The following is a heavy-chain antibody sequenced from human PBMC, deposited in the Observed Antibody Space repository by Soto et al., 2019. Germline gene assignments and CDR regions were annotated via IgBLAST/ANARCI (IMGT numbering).Heavy chain of an antibody. CDR2: IFYSGST. J-gene: IGHJ4*02. D-gene: IGHD6-19*01. Sequence: QVQLQESGPGLVKPSETLSLTCSVSGGSISGHYWTWIRQSPGKGLEWIGYIFYSGSTNYNPSLKSRVTISVDTSKNQFSLKMSSVTAADTAVYYCARVGSSGWSPDYWGRGTLVTVS. CDR3: ARVGSSGWSPDY. V-gene: IGHV4-59*11. CDR1: GGSISGHY.